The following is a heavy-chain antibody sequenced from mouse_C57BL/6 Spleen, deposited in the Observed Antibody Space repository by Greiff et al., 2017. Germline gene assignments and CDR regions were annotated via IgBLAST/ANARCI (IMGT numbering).Heavy chain of an antibody. V-gene: IGHV1-7*01. D-gene: IGHD2-4*01. Sequence: ESGAELVQPGASVKLSCKASGYTFTNYWMHWVKQRPGQGLEWIGYINPSCGYTKYNQQFKDKATLTADKSSSTAYMQLSSLTYENSAVYYGARSLYDYGAAMDYWGQGTSVTVSS. J-gene: IGHJ4*01. CDR1: GYTFTNYW. CDR2: INPSCGYT. CDR3: ARSLYDYGAAMDY.